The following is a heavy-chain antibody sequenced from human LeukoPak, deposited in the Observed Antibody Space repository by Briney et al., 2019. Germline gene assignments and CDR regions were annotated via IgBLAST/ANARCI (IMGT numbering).Heavy chain of an antibody. D-gene: IGHD5-18*01. Sequence: SETLSLTCTVSGGSISSYYWSWIRQPPGKGLEWIGYIYYSGSTNYNPSLKSRVTISVDTSKNQFSLKLSSVTAADTAVYYCAILAEGDTAMVPGYWGQGTLVTVSS. V-gene: IGHV4-59*01. J-gene: IGHJ4*02. CDR2: IYYSGST. CDR3: AILAEGDTAMVPGY. CDR1: GGSISSYY.